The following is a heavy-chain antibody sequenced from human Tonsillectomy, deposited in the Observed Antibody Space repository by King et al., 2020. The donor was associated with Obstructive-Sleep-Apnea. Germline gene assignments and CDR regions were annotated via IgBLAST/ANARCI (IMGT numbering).Heavy chain of an antibody. Sequence: VQLVESGGGVVQPGRSLRLSCAASGFTFSSYGMHWVRQAPGKGLEWVAVIWYDGSNTYYADSVKGRFTISRDNSKNTLFLQMNSLRAEDTAVYYCARDGRWELLALDYWGQGTLVTVSS. J-gene: IGHJ4*02. V-gene: IGHV3-33*01. CDR3: ARDGRWELLALDY. CDR2: IWYDGSNT. D-gene: IGHD1-26*01. CDR1: GFTFSSYG.